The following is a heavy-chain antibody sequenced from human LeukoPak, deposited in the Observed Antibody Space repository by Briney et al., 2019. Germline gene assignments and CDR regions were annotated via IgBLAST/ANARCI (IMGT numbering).Heavy chain of an antibody. D-gene: IGHD4-11*01. CDR1: GGSFSGYY. CDR2: INHSGST. J-gene: IGHJ6*03. V-gene: IGHV4-34*01. Sequence: PSETLSLTCAVYGGSFSGYYWSWIRQPPGKGLEWIGEINHSGSTNYNPSLKSRVTISVDTPKNQFSLKLSSVTAADTAVYYCAREPVTTSYYYYYMDVWGKGTTVTVSS. CDR3: AREPVTTSYYYYYMDV.